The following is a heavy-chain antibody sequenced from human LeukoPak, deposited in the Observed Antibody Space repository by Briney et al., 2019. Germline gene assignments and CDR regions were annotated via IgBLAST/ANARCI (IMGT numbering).Heavy chain of an antibody. D-gene: IGHD2-15*01. CDR1: GLPIGHKS. Sequence: GGSPRLLCAGSGLPIGHKSIHWVPQAPGKGLEVVSHLSWDESTTYYSHSVKGRFPVPSHSSQHSLHLQVKNLKGLDTPLIFFARGPNRWWVVSRNWGMDVWGQGTTVTVSS. CDR2: LSWDESTT. V-gene: IGHV3-43*01. J-gene: IGHJ6*02. CDR3: ARGPNRWWVVSRNWGMDV.